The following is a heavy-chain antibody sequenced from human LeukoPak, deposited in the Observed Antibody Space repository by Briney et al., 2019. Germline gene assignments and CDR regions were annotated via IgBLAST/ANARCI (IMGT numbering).Heavy chain of an antibody. Sequence: SETLSLTCAVYGGSFSGNYWSWIRQPPGKGLEWIGEINHSGSTNYNPSLKSRVTISVDTSKNQFSLKLSSVTAADTAVYYCARTSGSYFYYYGMDVWGQGTTVTVSS. J-gene: IGHJ6*02. CDR1: GGSFSGNY. CDR3: ARTSGSYFYYYGMDV. CDR2: INHSGST. D-gene: IGHD1-26*01. V-gene: IGHV4-34*01.